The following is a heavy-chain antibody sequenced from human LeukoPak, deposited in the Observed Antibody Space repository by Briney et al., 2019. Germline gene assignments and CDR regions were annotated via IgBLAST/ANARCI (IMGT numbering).Heavy chain of an antibody. J-gene: IGHJ4*02. CDR2: INPNSGGT. V-gene: IGHV1-2*02. CDR1: GCTFTGYY. D-gene: IGHD3-9*01. CDR3: ARDGGWDDILTGYRTGFDY. Sequence: ASVKVSCKASGCTFTGYYMHWVRQAPGQGLEWMGWINPNSGGTNYAQKFQGRVTMTRDTSISTAYMELRSLRSDDTAVYYCARDGGWDDILTGYRTGFDYWGQGTLVTVSS.